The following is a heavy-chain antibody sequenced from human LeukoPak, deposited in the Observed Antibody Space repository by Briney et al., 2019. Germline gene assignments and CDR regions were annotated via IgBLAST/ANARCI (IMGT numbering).Heavy chain of an antibody. CDR3: ARVHRSALTTVITPWYYYMDV. J-gene: IGHJ6*03. D-gene: IGHD4-17*01. CDR1: VGTFTSYA. CDR2: IIPIFGTA. Sequence: SVKVSCKASVGTFTSYAISWVRQATGQGLEWMGGIIPIFGTANSTQKFHCRVTITTDESTSTANMELSSLRPEDTAVYYCARVHRSALTTVITPWYYYMDVWGKGTTVTVSS. V-gene: IGHV1-69*05.